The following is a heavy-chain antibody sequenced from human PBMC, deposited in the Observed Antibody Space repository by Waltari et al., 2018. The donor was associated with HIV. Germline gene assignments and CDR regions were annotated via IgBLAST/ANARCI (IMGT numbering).Heavy chain of an antibody. D-gene: IGHD6-6*01. V-gene: IGHV4-31*11. Sequence: QVQLQESGPGLLKPSQTLSLTCDVSGGSISSSYYYWNWIRQHPEKGLEWIGYIYHSGSTYYNPALKSRVIISVDTTKNQFSLRLTSVTAADTAVYYCARGDIASRPALGGLDYWGRGTLVTVSS. CDR1: GGSISSSYYY. CDR3: ARGDIASRPALGGLDY. J-gene: IGHJ4*02. CDR2: IYHSGST.